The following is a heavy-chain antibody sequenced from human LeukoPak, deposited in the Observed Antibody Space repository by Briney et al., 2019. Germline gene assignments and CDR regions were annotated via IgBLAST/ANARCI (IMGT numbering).Heavy chain of an antibody. CDR3: AKDMITFGGVIVVIDY. D-gene: IGHD3-16*02. Sequence: GGSLRLSCAASGFTFSSYGMHWVRQAPDKGLEWVAFIRYDGSKKYYADSVKGRFTTSRDNSKNTLYLKMNSLRAEDTAVYYCAKDMITFGGVIVVIDYWGQGTLVTVSS. J-gene: IGHJ4*02. CDR1: GFTFSSYG. CDR2: IRYDGSKK. V-gene: IGHV3-30*02.